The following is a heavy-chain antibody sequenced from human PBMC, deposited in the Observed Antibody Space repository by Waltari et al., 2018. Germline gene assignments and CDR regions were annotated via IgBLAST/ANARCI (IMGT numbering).Heavy chain of an antibody. CDR1: GGSFSGYY. CDR3: ARAIHCSSTSCQPYYYYYMDV. Sequence: QVQLQQWGAGLLKPSETLSLTCAVYGGSFSGYYWSWISQHPGKGLEWIGELKHSGRTNYNPSLKSRVTISVDTSKNQFSLKLSSVTAADTAVYYCARAIHCSSTSCQPYYYYYMDVWGKGTTVTVSS. V-gene: IGHV4-34*01. CDR2: LKHSGRT. J-gene: IGHJ6*03. D-gene: IGHD2-2*01.